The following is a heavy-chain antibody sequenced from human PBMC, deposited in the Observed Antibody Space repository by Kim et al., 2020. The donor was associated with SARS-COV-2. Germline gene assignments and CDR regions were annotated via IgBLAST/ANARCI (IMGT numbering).Heavy chain of an antibody. CDR2: IKSKTDGGTT. J-gene: IGHJ3*02. D-gene: IGHD4-17*01. CDR3: TTDPTTVVTSDAFDI. Sequence: GGSLRLSCAASGFTFSNAWMSWVRQAPGKGLEWVGRIKSKTDGGTTDYAAPVKGRFTISRDDSKNTLYLQTNSLKTEDTAVYYCTTDPTTVVTSDAFDIWGQGTMVTVSS. V-gene: IGHV3-15*01. CDR1: GFTFSNAW.